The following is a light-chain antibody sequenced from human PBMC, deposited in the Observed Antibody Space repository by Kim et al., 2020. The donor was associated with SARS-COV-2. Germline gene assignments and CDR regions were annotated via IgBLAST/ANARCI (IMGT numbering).Light chain of an antibody. CDR2: GKN. CDR3: NSRDSNDNVV. CDR1: SLRSYY. V-gene: IGLV3-19*01. J-gene: IGLJ2*01. Sequence: VALGQTVRITCQGDSLRSYYATWYQQKPGQAPILVICGKNNRPSGIPDRFSGSSSGNTASLTITGTQAGDEADYYCNSRDSNDNVVFGGGTQLTVL.